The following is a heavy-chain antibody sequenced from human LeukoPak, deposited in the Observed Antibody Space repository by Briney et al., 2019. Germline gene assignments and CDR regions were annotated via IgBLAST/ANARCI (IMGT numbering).Heavy chain of an antibody. Sequence: GGSLRLSCAASGFTFSRYNMNWVRQAPGKGLEWVSYISSGSSTVYYADSVKGRFTISRDNAMNSLYLQMNSLRDEDTAVYYCARILEGDDYWGQGTLVTVSS. CDR3: ARILEGDDY. J-gene: IGHJ4*02. D-gene: IGHD3-16*01. CDR2: ISSGSSTV. CDR1: GFTFSRYN. V-gene: IGHV3-48*02.